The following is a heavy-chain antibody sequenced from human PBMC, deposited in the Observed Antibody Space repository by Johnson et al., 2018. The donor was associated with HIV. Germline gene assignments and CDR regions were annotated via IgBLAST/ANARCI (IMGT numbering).Heavy chain of an antibody. Sequence: VQVLESGGGLVQPGGSLRLSCAASGFTVSTKYMSWVRQAPVKGLEWVSVFYSGGSSYYADSVKGRFTISRDNSKNTLYLQMNSLRAEDTAVYYCARDSLETSDGAFDIWGQGTMVTVSS. CDR2: FYSGGSS. J-gene: IGHJ3*02. CDR1: GFTVSTKY. D-gene: IGHD1-1*01. CDR3: ARDSLETSDGAFDI. V-gene: IGHV3-66*01.